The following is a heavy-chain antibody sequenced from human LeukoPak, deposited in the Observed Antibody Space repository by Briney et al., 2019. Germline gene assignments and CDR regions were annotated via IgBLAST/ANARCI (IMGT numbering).Heavy chain of an antibody. CDR3: ARGFWFDP. J-gene: IGHJ5*02. Sequence: PSETLSLTCTVSGGSISNYHWRWIRQPPGKGLEWIGYIYYTGSTNYNPSLNSRVTISVDTSKNQYSLKLSSVTAADTAVYYCARGFWFDPWGQGTLVSVSS. V-gene: IGHV4-59*01. CDR1: GGSISNYH. CDR2: IYYTGST.